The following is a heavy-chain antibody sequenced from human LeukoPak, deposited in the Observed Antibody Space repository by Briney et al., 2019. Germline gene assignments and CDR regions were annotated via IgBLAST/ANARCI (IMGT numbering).Heavy chain of an antibody. V-gene: IGHV4-30-2*01. CDR2: IYHSGST. D-gene: IGHD4-17*01. J-gene: IGHJ4*02. CDR3: ARVSTHDYGDYIRPWAFDY. Sequence: SQTLSLTCAVSGGSISSGGYSWSWIRQPPGKGLEWIGYIYHSGSTHYNPSLKSRVTISVDRSKNQFSLKLSSVTAADTAVYYCARVSTHDYGDYIRPWAFDYWGQGTLVTVSS. CDR1: GGSISSGGYS.